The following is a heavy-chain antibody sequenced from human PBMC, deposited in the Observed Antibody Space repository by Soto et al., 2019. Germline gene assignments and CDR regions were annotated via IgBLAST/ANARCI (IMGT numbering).Heavy chain of an antibody. CDR3: TLIQRLGDETYYDYVMEV. J-gene: IGHJ6*02. CDR2: IKSKTDGGTT. V-gene: IGHV3-15*07. D-gene: IGHD6-25*01. Sequence: GGSLRLSCAPSGFTFSNAWMNWVRQAPGKGLEWVGRIKSKTDGGTTDYAAPVKGRFTISRDDSKNTLYLQMNSLKTEDTAVYYCTLIQRLGDETYYDYVMEVWIHGTTVTVSS. CDR1: GFTFSNAW.